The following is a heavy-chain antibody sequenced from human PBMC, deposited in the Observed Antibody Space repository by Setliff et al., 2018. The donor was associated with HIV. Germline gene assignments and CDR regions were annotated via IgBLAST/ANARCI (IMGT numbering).Heavy chain of an antibody. CDR1: GESFSDYY. D-gene: IGHD2-15*01. CDR3: ARARRAGSGPKYFQH. V-gene: IGHV4-34*01. J-gene: IGHJ1*01. Sequence: SETLSLTCAVYGESFSDYYWSWIRQPPGKGLEWIGEINHSGSTNYNPSLKSRVTMSVDKSKNQFSLRLSSVTAADTAVYYCARARRAGSGPKYFQHWGQGTLVTVSS. CDR2: INHSGST.